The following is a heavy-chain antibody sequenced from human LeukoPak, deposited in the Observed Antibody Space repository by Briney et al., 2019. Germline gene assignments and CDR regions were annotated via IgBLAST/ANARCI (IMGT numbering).Heavy chain of an antibody. CDR1: GFTFSSYA. D-gene: IGHD2-15*01. V-gene: IGHV3-23*01. Sequence: GGSLRLSCAASGFTFSSYAMSWVRQAPGKGLEWVSAISGSGGSTYYADSVKGRFTISRDNSKNTLYLQMNSLRAEDTAVYYCAKDIVLGYCSGGSCSQVDYWGQGTLVTVSS. CDR2: ISGSGGST. J-gene: IGHJ4*02. CDR3: AKDIVLGYCSGGSCSQVDY.